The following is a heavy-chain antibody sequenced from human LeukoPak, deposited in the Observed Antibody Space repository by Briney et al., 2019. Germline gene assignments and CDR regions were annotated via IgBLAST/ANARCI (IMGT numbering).Heavy chain of an antibody. D-gene: IGHD2-21*02. J-gene: IGHJ4*02. CDR1: GGSISSYY. CDR3: ALSTYCGGDCYSYYFDY. CDR2: IYYSGST. V-gene: IGHV4-59*01. Sequence: SETLSLTCTVSGGSISSYYWGWIRQPPGKGLEWIGYIYYSGSTNYNPSLKSRVTISVDTSKNQFSLKLSSVTAADTAVYYCALSTYCGGDCYSYYFDYWGQGTLVTVSS.